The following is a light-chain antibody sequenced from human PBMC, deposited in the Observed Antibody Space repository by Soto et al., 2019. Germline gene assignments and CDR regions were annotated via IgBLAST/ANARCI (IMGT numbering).Light chain of an antibody. CDR1: QSISNDH. J-gene: IGKJ5*01. CDR3: QYYGSSVT. CDR2: GTS. Sequence: EIVLTHSPGTLSFSPPEGESLXCMTSQSISNDHLAWYHQKPGQAPRLLIYGTSNRATGGIADRFSGSGSGTDFTLTISRLEPEDFAVYYCQYYGSSVTFAGGTRLEI. V-gene: IGKV3-20*01.